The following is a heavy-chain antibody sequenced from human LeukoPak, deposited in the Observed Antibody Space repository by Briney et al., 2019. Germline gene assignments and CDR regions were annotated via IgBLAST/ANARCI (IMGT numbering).Heavy chain of an antibody. D-gene: IGHD3-9*01. CDR3: ARDYDFLTGSSDY. V-gene: IGHV3-49*03. CDR1: GFTFGDYS. CDR2: IRSKTYGGTT. Sequence: GGSLRLSGTGSGFTFGDYSMSWFRQAPGKGLEWVGFIRSKTYGGTTEYAASVIGRFTISRDDSKSIAYLLINSLKTEDTAVYYCARDYDFLTGSSDYWGQGTLVTVSS. J-gene: IGHJ4*02.